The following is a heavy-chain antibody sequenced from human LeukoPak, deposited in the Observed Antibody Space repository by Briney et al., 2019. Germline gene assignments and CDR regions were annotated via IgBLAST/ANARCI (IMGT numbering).Heavy chain of an antibody. CDR3: ARGRDGYNFLNRGEYYYFDY. Sequence: SETLSLTCTVSGGSISSYYWSWIRQPPGKGLEWIGYIYYSGSTNYNPSLKSRVTISVDTSENQFSLKLSSVTAADTAVYYCARGRDGYNFLNRGEYYYFDYWGQGTLVTVSS. D-gene: IGHD5-24*01. CDR1: GGSISSYY. V-gene: IGHV4-59*08. J-gene: IGHJ4*02. CDR2: IYYSGST.